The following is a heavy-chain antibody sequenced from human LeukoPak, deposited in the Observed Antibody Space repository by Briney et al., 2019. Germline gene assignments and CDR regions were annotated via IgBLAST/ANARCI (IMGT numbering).Heavy chain of an antibody. V-gene: IGHV1-69*04. D-gene: IGHD4-17*01. CDR1: GGTFSSYA. CDR2: IIPILGIA. CDR3: ARPSHDYGDYVAAGPYFDY. Sequence: ASVKVSCKASGGTFSSYAISWVRQAPGQGLEWMGRIIPILGIANYAQKFQGRVTITADKSTSTAYMELSRLRSDDTAVYYCARPSHDYGDYVAAGPYFDYWGQGTLVTVSS. J-gene: IGHJ4*02.